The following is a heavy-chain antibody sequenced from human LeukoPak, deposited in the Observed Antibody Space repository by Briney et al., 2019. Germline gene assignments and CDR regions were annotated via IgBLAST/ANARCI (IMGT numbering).Heavy chain of an antibody. D-gene: IGHD6-19*01. CDR3: ARGVAVAGTDY. CDR2: ISSSGSTI. CDR1: GFTFSSYA. J-gene: IGHJ4*02. Sequence: GGSLRLSCAASGFTFSSYAMNWVRQAPGKGLEWVSYISSSGSTIYYADSVKGRFTISRDNAKNSLNLQMNTLTAEDTAMYYCARGVAVAGTDYWGQGTLVTVSS. V-gene: IGHV3-48*04.